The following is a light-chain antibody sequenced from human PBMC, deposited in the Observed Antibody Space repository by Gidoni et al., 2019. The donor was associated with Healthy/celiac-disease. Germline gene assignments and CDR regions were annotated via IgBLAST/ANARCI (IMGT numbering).Light chain of an antibody. V-gene: IGKV3-20*01. J-gene: IGKJ1*01. Sequence: EIVLTQSPGTLSLSQGERATLSCRASQSDSSSYLAWYQQKPGQAPRLLIYGASSRATVLPDRFSGSGSGTDFTLTIRRLEPEDFAVYYCQQYGSSPPWTFGQGTKVEIK. CDR3: QQYGSSPPWT. CDR1: QSDSSSY. CDR2: GAS.